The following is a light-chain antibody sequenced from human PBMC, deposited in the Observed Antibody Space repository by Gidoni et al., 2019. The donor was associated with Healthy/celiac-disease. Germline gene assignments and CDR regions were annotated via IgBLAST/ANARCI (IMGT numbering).Light chain of an antibody. CDR3: SSYAGSNNLL. Sequence: QSALTQPPSASGFPGQSVTISCTGTSSDVGGYNYVFWYQQHPGKAPKLMIYEVSKRPSGVPDRFSGSKSGNMASLTVSGLQAEDEADYYCSSYAGSNNLLFGTGTKVTVL. CDR1: SSDVGGYNY. V-gene: IGLV2-8*01. J-gene: IGLJ1*01. CDR2: EVS.